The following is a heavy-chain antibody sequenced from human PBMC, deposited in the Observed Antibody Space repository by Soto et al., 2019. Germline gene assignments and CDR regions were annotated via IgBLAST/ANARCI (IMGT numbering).Heavy chain of an antibody. J-gene: IGHJ4*02. V-gene: IGHV3-21*04. CDR1: GFTFSSYS. D-gene: IGHD5-18*01. Sequence: PGGSLRLSCAASGFTFSSYSMNWVRQAPGKGLEWVSSISSSSSYIYYADSVKGRFTISRDNAKNSLYLQINGLKTDDTAVYYCTRHDGWDTTMLNSLGHWGQGALVTVSS. CDR3: TRHDGWDTTMLNSLGH. CDR2: ISSSSSYI.